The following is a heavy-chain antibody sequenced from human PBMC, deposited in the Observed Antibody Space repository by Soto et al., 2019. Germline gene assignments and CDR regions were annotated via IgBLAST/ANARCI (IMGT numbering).Heavy chain of an antibody. V-gene: IGHV3-30*18. CDR2: ISYDGRNE. CDR1: GFTFSSYG. J-gene: IGHJ3*02. Sequence: GGSLRLSCAASGFTFSSYGMHWVRQAPGKGLEWVAVISYDGRNEYYEDSLKGRFTISRDNSKNTLYLQMNSLRPEDSAVYYCAKDLRYDILTGYYMGVGAFDIWGLGTVVTVSS. CDR3: AKDLRYDILTGYYMGVGAFDI. D-gene: IGHD3-9*01.